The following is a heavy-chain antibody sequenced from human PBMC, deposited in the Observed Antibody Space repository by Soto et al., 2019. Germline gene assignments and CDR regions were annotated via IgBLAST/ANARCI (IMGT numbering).Heavy chain of an antibody. V-gene: IGHV1-69*01. CDR1: GATFSGSA. CDR2: ITPTLGTT. Sequence: QVQPVQSGAEVKRPGSSVKVSCKASGATFSGSAFSWVRQAPGQGLEWMGGITPTLGTTNYAQHLQGRVTITADESTGTSFMELPSLTSADTAVYYCARGFTTVATIEGFDYWGQGTLVNVSS. J-gene: IGHJ4*02. CDR3: ARGFTTVATIEGFDY. D-gene: IGHD1-1*01.